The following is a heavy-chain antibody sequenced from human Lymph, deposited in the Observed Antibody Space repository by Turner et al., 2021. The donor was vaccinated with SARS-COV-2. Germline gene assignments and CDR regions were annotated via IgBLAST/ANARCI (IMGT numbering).Heavy chain of an antibody. CDR1: GGSISSYY. J-gene: IGHJ2*01. Sequence: QVQLQESGPGLVKPSETLSLTCTVSGGSISSYYWSWIRQPAGKGLEWIGRIYTSGSTNNNSSLKSRVTMSVDTSKNQFSLKLSSVTAADTAVYYFARDGYYDSSGYYLRGEGVFDLWGRGTLVTVSS. CDR3: ARDGYYDSSGYYLRGEGVFDL. CDR2: IYTSGST. D-gene: IGHD3-22*01. V-gene: IGHV4-4*07.